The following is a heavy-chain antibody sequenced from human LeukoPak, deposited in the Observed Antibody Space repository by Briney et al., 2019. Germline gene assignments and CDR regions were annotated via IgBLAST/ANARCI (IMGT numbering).Heavy chain of an antibody. CDR1: GFTFRNNG. Sequence: GGSLRLSCAASGFTFRNNGMHCVRQAPGKGREWVAVIWFDGSNEYYADSVKGRFSSSRDNSKITLYLQMNSLRADDTAVYYCAKDLGFLNSGSFDYWGQGTLVTVSS. J-gene: IGHJ4*02. D-gene: IGHD5-12*01. CDR3: AKDLGFLNSGSFDY. V-gene: IGHV3-33*06. CDR2: IWFDGSNE.